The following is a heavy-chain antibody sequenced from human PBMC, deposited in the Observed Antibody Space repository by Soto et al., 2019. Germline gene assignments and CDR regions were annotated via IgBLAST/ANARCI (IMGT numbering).Heavy chain of an antibody. J-gene: IGHJ6*02. CDR2: INHSGST. V-gene: IGHV4-34*01. D-gene: IGHD2-15*01. Sequence: SETLSLTCAVYGGSFSGYYWSWIRQPPGKGLEWIGEINHSGSTNYNPSLKSRVTISVDTSKNQFSLKLSSVTAADTAVYYCARYTVYRSGGSCYSDYMDVWGQGTTVTVSS. CDR1: GGSFSGYY. CDR3: ARYTVYRSGGSCYSDYMDV.